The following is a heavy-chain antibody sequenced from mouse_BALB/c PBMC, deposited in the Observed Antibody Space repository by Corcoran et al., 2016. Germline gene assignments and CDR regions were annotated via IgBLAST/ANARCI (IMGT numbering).Heavy chain of an antibody. CDR1: GFSLSTSGMG. CDR3: ARRIYDGYYGAMDY. D-gene: IGHD2-3*01. CDR2: IYWDDDK. V-gene: IGHV8-12*01. J-gene: IGHJ4*01. Sequence: QVTLKESGPGILQPSQTLSLTCSFSGFSLSTSGMGVSWIRQPSGKGLEWLAHIYWDDDKRYNPSLKSRLTISKDTSRNQVFLKSTSVDTADTGTYYCARRIYDGYYGAMDYWGQGTSVTVSS.